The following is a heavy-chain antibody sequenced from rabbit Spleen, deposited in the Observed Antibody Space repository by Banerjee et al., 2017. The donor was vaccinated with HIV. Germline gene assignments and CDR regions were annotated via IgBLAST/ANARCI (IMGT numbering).Heavy chain of an antibody. Sequence: QSLEESGGDLVKPGASLTLTCTASGFSLSNNYWICWVRQAPGKGLEWIGCIDPIFGATYYASWAKGRFTISKTSSTTVTLQMTSLTAADTATYFCARDDALTHSYAFNLWGQGTLVTVS. CDR3: ARDDALTHSYAFNL. CDR2: IDPIFGAT. J-gene: IGHJ4*01. D-gene: IGHD4-1*01. CDR1: GFSLSNNYW. V-gene: IGHV1S40*01.